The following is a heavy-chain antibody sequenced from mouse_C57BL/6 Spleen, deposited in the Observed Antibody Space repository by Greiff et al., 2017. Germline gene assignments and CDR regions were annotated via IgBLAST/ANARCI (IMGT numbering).Heavy chain of an antibody. V-gene: IGHV1-80*01. Sequence: QVQLQQSGAELVKPGASVKISCKASGYAFSSYWMNWVKQRPGKGLEWIGQIYPGDGDTTYNGKFKGKATLTADKSSSTAYMQLSSLTSEDSAVYFCARWIYSNYFDYGGQGTTLTVSS. J-gene: IGHJ2*01. D-gene: IGHD2-5*01. CDR2: IYPGDGDT. CDR1: GYAFSSYW. CDR3: ARWIYSNYFDY.